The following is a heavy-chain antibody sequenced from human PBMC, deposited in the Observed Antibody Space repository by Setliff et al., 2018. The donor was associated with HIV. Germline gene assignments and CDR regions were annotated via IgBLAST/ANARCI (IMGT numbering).Heavy chain of an antibody. CDR3: ARRGGDTGYSYGARDAFDI. V-gene: IGHV1-3*01. J-gene: IGHJ3*02. Sequence: GASVKVSCKASGYTFTSYAMHWVRQAPVQRLEWMGWINAGNGNTKYSQKFQGRVTITRDTSASTAYMELSSLRSEDTAVYYCARRGGDTGYSYGARDAFDIWGQGTMVTVSS. CDR1: GYTFTSYA. D-gene: IGHD5-18*01. CDR2: INAGNGNT.